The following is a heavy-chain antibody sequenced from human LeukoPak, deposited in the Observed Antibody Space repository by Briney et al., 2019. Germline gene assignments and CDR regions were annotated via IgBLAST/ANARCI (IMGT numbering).Heavy chain of an antibody. CDR1: GGSISSGGYY. D-gene: IGHD6-13*01. V-gene: IGHV4-31*03. Sequence: PSQTLSLTCTVSGGSISSGGYYWSWIRQHPGKGLEWIGYIYYSGSTYYNPSLKSRVTLSVDTSKNQFSLKLSSVTAADTAVYYCARGGSGYSSSWYVGYWGQGTLVTVSS. J-gene: IGHJ4*02. CDR3: ARGGSGYSSSWYVGY. CDR2: IYYSGST.